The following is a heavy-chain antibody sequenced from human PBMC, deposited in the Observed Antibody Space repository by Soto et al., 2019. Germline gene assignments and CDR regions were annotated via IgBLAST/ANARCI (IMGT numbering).Heavy chain of an antibody. J-gene: IGHJ4*02. Sequence: SETLSLTCTVSGGSISSSSWSWIRQPPGRGLEWIGYIYNNGRTDYNPSLMGRVTMSVDMSKNHVFLELTSVTAADTAMYYCARYCSNLDCHYLYYFDSWGQGTQVTVSS. D-gene: IGHD2-2*01. CDR3: ARYCSNLDCHYLYYFDS. CDR1: GGSISSSS. V-gene: IGHV4-59*01. CDR2: IYNNGRT.